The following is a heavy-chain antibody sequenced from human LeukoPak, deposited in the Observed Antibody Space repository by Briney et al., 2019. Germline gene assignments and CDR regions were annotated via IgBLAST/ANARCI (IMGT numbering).Heavy chain of an antibody. D-gene: IGHD3-22*01. Sequence: PSETLSLTCTVFGDSIIDSTYYWGWIRQPPGKGLDWIGVINYSGSTYYNPSLRSRVTISVDTSKNQFSLKLNSVTASDTAVYYCARGYDFWGQGTLVTVCS. CDR3: ARGYDF. CDR2: INYSGST. V-gene: IGHV4-39*01. J-gene: IGHJ4*02. CDR1: GDSIIDSTYY.